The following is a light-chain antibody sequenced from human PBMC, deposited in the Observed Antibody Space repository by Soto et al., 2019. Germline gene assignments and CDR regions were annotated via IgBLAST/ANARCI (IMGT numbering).Light chain of an antibody. CDR2: DVS. V-gene: IGLV2-14*01. Sequence: QSALTQPASVSGSPGQSITISCTGTSGDIGASNYVSWYQQFPDKAPKLIIYDVSDRPWGVSTRFSGSKSGNTASLTISGLQPEDEADYYCTSYRTYSGVFGTGTKLTVL. CDR3: TSYRTYSGV. J-gene: IGLJ1*01. CDR1: SGDIGASNY.